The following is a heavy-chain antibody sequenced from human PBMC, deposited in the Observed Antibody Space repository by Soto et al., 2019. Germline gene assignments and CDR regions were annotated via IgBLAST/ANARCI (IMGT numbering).Heavy chain of an antibody. CDR1: GYTFTTYY. J-gene: IGHJ4*02. D-gene: IGHD2-15*01. CDR2: INPNGGST. Sequence: QVQLVQAGSEVKRPGASVKVSCKASGYTFTTYYMHWVRQAPGQGLEWLGIINPNGGSTTYGEKFQGRVNMTRDTSTSTVYLEMSSLRSEDTAVYYCARAGYCSGGTCFHGNCDYWGQGTLVTVSA. V-gene: IGHV1-46*01. CDR3: ARAGYCSGGTCFHGNCDY.